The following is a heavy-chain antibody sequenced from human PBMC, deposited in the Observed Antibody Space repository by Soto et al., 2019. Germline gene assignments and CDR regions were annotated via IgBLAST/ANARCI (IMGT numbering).Heavy chain of an antibody. CDR2: MNPNSGDT. D-gene: IGHD3-10*01. CDR3: ARGEFLWFVELLR. V-gene: IGHV1-8*01. CDR1: GYTFTSYE. J-gene: IGHJ4*02. Sequence: QVQLVQSGAEVKKPGASVKVSCKASGYTFTSYEINWVRQATGQGLEWMGWMNPNSGDTGYAQKFQGRVTMTRNTSISTAYIEMRSLRSEDTAVYYCARGEFLWFVELLRWGQGTLVTVSS.